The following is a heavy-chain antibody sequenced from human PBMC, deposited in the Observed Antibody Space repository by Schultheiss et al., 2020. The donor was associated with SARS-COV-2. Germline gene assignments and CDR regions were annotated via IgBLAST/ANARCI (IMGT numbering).Heavy chain of an antibody. Sequence: GGSLRLSCAASGFTFNDYYMSWIRQAPGKGLEWVSYISNSSSYTNYADSVKGRFTISRDNAKNSLYLQMNSLRAEDTAVYYCARRTNYDISDYWGQGTLVTVSS. CDR1: GFTFNDYY. J-gene: IGHJ4*02. CDR3: ARRTNYDISDY. CDR2: ISNSSSYT. D-gene: IGHD3-9*01. V-gene: IGHV3-11*06.